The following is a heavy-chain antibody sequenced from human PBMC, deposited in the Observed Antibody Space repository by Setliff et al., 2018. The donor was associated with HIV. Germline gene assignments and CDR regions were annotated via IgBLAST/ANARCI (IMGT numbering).Heavy chain of an antibody. Sequence: SETLSLTCTVSGGSLSSGYDYWIWIRQPAGKGLEWNGHNYSAGSTNYNPTLTSRVTMSVDMSKNQSSLKLRSVTAADMTVYYCVREYSGVYPDFSFYIDVWGKGTTGTVSS. CDR2: NYSAGST. CDR3: VREYSGVYPDFSFYIDV. D-gene: IGHD5-12*01. J-gene: IGHJ6*03. V-gene: IGHV4-61*09. CDR1: GGSLSSGYDY.